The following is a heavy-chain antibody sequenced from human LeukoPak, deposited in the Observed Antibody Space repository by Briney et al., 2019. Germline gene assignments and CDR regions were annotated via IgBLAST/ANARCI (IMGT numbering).Heavy chain of an antibody. J-gene: IGHJ3*02. CDR3: ARICNGASCYPGAFDI. V-gene: IGHV1-2*02. CDR2: INTNRGGT. Sequence: ASVKVSCKASGYTFTGYFMHWVRQAPGQGLQWMGWINTNRGGTNYSQKFQGRVTMTRDTAISTDYLELSRLRSDDTAVYYCARICNGASCYPGAFDIWGQGTMVTVSS. D-gene: IGHD2-2*01. CDR1: GYTFTGYF.